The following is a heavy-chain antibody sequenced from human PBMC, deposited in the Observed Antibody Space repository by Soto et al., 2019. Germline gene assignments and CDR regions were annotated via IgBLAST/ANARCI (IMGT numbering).Heavy chain of an antibody. Sequence: QVQLQESGPGLVKPSQTLSLTCTVSGGSISSGGYYWSWIRQHPGKGLEWIGYIYYSGSTYYNPCLKSRLTISVSSSKNQFYLKLSSGTAADTAVYYWARSLAYCGGDCYLNWFDPWGQRTLVTVSS. CDR2: IYYSGST. D-gene: IGHD2-21*02. CDR1: GGSISSGGYY. CDR3: ARSLAYCGGDCYLNWFDP. V-gene: IGHV4-31*03. J-gene: IGHJ5*02.